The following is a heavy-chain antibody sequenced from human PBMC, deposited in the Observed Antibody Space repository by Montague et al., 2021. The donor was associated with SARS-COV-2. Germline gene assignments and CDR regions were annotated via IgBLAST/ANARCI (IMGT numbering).Heavy chain of an antibody. J-gene: IGHJ6*02. V-gene: IGHV4-31*03. CDR1: GGSISSGGYY. D-gene: IGHD2-2*01. Sequence: TLSLTCTVSGGSISSGGYYWSWIRQHPGKGLEWIGYIYYSGSTYYNPSLKSRVTISVDTSKNQFSLKLSSVTAADTAVYYCATESLGYYSSTSCYGPHYGMDVWGQGTTVTVSS. CDR2: IYYSGST. CDR3: ATESLGYYSSTSCYGPHYGMDV.